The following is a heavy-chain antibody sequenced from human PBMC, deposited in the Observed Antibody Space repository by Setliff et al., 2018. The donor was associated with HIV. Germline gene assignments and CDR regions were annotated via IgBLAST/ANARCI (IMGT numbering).Heavy chain of an antibody. CDR3: AKDRGSSYSSGSDC. Sequence: GGSLRLSCAASGFSFSGFWMSWVRQAPGKGLEWVANIKTDGSEKYYMDSVRGRFTVSRDNAKNALYLQMNSLRAEDTAVYLCAKDRGSSYSSGSDCWGQGTLVTVSS. V-gene: IGHV3-7*01. J-gene: IGHJ4*02. D-gene: IGHD6-19*01. CDR2: IKTDGSEK. CDR1: GFSFSGFW.